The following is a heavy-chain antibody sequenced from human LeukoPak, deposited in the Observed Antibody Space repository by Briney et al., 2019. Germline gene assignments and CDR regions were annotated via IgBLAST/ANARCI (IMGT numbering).Heavy chain of an antibody. V-gene: IGHV4-34*01. CDR3: ARGQQRYYDSSGNWFDP. Sequence: SETLSLTCAVYGGSFSGYYWSWIRQPPGKGLEWIGEINHSGSTNYNPSLKSRVTISVDTSKNQFSLKLSSVTAADTAVYYCARGQQRYYDSSGNWFDPWGQGTLVTVSP. J-gene: IGHJ5*02. CDR2: INHSGST. CDR1: GGSFSGYY. D-gene: IGHD3-22*01.